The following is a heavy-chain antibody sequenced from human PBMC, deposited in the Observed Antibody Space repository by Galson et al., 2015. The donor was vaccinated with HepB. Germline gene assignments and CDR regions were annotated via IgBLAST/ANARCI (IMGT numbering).Heavy chain of an antibody. J-gene: IGHJ4*02. CDR1: GFTFSSYS. CDR2: ISSSSSYI. Sequence: SLRLSCAASGFTFSSYSMNWVRQAPGKGLEWVSSISSSSSYIYYADSVKGRFTISRDNAKNSLYLQMNSLRAEDTAVYYCARTGYCSGGSCYPYYFDYWGQGTLVTVSS. CDR3: ARTGYCSGGSCYPYYFDY. D-gene: IGHD2-15*01. V-gene: IGHV3-21*01.